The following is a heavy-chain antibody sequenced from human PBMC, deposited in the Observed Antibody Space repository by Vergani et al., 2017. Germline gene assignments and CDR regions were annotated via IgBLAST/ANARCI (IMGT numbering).Heavy chain of an antibody. J-gene: IGHJ4*02. V-gene: IGHV3-30*02. CDR1: GCTFSSYG. D-gene: IGHD3-10*01. Sequence: QVQLVESGGGVVQPGGSLRLSCAASGCTFSSYGMHWVRQAPGKGLEWVAFIRYDGSNKYYADSVKGRFTISRDNSKNTLYLQMNSLRAEDTAVYYCAKASKWFGELYTDYWGQGTLVTVSS. CDR3: AKASKWFGELYTDY. CDR2: IRYDGSNK.